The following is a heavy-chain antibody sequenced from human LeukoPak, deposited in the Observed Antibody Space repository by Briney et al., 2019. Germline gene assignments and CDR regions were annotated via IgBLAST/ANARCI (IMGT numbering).Heavy chain of an antibody. CDR3: AKDAGYYDILTGYYNDLSYFDY. CDR2: IRYDGSNK. J-gene: IGHJ4*02. Sequence: GGSLRLSCAASGFTFSNYALHWVRHAPRKGLEWVAFIRYDGSNKYYADSVKGRFTISRDNYKNTLYLQINSLRAEDTAVYYCAKDAGYYDILTGYYNDLSYFDYWGQGTLVTVSS. D-gene: IGHD3-9*01. CDR1: GFTFSNYA. V-gene: IGHV3-30*02.